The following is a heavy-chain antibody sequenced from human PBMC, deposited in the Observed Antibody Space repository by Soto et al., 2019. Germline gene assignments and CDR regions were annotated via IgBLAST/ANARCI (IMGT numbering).Heavy chain of an antibody. Sequence: GSLRLSCVASGFTFDSSWMHWVRQVPGKGLVWVSRIASDGRGTNYADSVKGRFTISRDNAKNTLYLQMNSLRVEDTAVYYCARVEYSRDYNWFDPWGQGTLVTVSS. CDR3: ARVEYSRDYNWFDP. V-gene: IGHV3-74*01. D-gene: IGHD4-4*01. CDR1: GFTFDSSW. J-gene: IGHJ5*02. CDR2: IASDGRGT.